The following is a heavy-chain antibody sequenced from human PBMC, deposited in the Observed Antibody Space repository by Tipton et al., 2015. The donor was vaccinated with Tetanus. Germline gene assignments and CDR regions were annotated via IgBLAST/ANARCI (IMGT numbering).Heavy chain of an antibody. J-gene: IGHJ5*01. V-gene: IGHV4-39*07. Sequence: TLSLTCSVSGGSISSGGYYWTWIRPPPGEGLEGVGEINHSGTTNYNPSLKSRVTILADTSKNQFSLKLSSATNADTAVYYCARGLGSRLAPGGSVDSWGQGTLVIVSS. D-gene: IGHD3-10*01. CDR2: INHSGTT. CDR3: ARGLGSRLAPGGSVDS. CDR1: GGSISSGGYY.